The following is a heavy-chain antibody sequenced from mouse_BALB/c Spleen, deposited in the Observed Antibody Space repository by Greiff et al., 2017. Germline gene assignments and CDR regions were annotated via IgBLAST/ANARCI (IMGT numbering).Heavy chain of an antibody. CDR2: INSNGGST. CDR1: GFTFSSYG. Sequence: EVKVEESGGGLVQPGGSLKLSCAASGFTFSSYGMSWVRQTPDKRLELVATINSNGGSTYYPDSVKGRFTISRDNAKNTLYLQMSSLKSEDTAMYYCARDRDYYGSSSFDYWGQGTTLTVSS. V-gene: IGHV5-6-3*01. CDR3: ARDRDYYGSSSFDY. J-gene: IGHJ2*01. D-gene: IGHD1-1*01.